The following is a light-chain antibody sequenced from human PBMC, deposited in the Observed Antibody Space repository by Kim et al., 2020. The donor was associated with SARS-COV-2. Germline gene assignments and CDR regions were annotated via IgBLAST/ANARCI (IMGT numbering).Light chain of an antibody. J-gene: IGKJ2*01. CDR3: QHYSRFPYT. CDR2: LAS. CDR1: ENIGTW. Sequence: SASVGDRLPITCRASENIGTWLSCYQQKPGRAPSLLIYLASTLESGVPSRFSGTGSGTEFSLSITSLQPDDFATYYCQHYSRFPYTFGQGTKLEI. V-gene: IGKV1-5*03.